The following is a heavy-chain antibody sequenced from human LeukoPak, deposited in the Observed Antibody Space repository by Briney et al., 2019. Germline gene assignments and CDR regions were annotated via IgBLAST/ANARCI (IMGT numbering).Heavy chain of an antibody. J-gene: IGHJ6*02. CDR2: ISYDGSNK. CDR3: ARGRGYCSSTSCYQWIQLWAYEANYYCYGMDV. D-gene: IGHD2-2*01. Sequence: PGRSLRLSCAASGFTFSSYAMHWVRQAPGKGLEWVAVISYDGSNKYYADSVKGRFTISRDNSKNTLYLQMNSLRAEDTAVYYCARGRGYCSSTSCYQWIQLWAYEANYYCYGMDVWGQGTTVTVSS. V-gene: IGHV3-30-3*01. CDR1: GFTFSSYA.